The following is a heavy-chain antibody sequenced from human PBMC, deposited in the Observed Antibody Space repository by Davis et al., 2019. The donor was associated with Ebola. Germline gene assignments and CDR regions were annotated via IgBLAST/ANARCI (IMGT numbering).Heavy chain of an antibody. D-gene: IGHD2-2*01. CDR3: ARRFCSSDSCYRNHFDY. CDR1: GYSFTNYW. J-gene: IGHJ4*02. V-gene: IGHV5-51*01. CDR2: IYPGDSET. Sequence: PGGSLRLSCKVSGYSFTNYWIGWVRQMPGKGLEWMGVIYPGDSETRYSPSFQGQVTISADKSISTAYLQWSSLKASDTAMYYCARRFCSSDSCYRNHFDYWGQGTLVTVSS.